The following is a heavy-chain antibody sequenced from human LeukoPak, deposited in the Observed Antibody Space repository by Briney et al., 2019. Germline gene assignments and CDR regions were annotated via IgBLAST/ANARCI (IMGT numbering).Heavy chain of an antibody. Sequence: ASVKVSCKASGYTFTGYYMHWVRQAPGQGLEWMGWINPNSGGTNYAQKFQGRVTMTRDTSISTVYMELSRLRSDDTAVYYCARVVRGTAAGNNWFDPWGQGTQVTVSS. V-gene: IGHV1-2*02. J-gene: IGHJ5*01. CDR1: GYTFTGYY. CDR3: ARVVRGTAAGNNWFDP. D-gene: IGHD6-13*01. CDR2: INPNSGGT.